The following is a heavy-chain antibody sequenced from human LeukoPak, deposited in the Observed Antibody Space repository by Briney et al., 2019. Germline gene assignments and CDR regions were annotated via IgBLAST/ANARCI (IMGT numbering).Heavy chain of an antibody. D-gene: IGHD5-18*01. Sequence: ASVKVSCKASGYTFTSYYMHWVRQAPGQGLEWMGGIIPIFGTANYAQKFQGRVTITADESTSTAYMELSSLRSEDTAVYYCARDLDTAMAMGYWGQGTLVTVSS. J-gene: IGHJ4*02. CDR3: ARDLDTAMAMGY. CDR1: GYTFTSYY. CDR2: IIPIFGTA. V-gene: IGHV1-69*13.